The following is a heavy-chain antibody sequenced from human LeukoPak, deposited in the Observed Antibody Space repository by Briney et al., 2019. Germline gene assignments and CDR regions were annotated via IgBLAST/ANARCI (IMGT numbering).Heavy chain of an antibody. D-gene: IGHD6-13*01. CDR1: GGPISIYQ. CDR2: IYYSGST. Sequence: ADTLTLPCTLCGGPISIYQGRCIRHPPEKGLEWIAYIYYSGSTNDNPSLKSRITISPVTSKNQISLKLNSVTAADTAVYYCARDHSSSWYAFYIWGKGTMVTASS. V-gene: IGHV4-59*01. J-gene: IGHJ3*02. CDR3: ARDHSSSWYAFYI.